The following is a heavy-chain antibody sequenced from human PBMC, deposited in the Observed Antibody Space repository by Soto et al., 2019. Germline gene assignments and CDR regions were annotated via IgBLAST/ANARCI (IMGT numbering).Heavy chain of an antibody. Sequence: EVQLVESGGGLVQPGGSLKLSCAASGFTFSDSAMHWVRQASGKGLEWVGRIRSKPNTDATAYAASVKGRFTISIDDSKNTAYLQMNSLKTEDTAVYYCTRHVDCSGGSCYSGYYYYMDVWGKGTTVTVSS. CDR1: GFTFSDSA. J-gene: IGHJ6*03. V-gene: IGHV3-73*01. CDR2: IRSKPNTDAT. D-gene: IGHD2-15*01. CDR3: TRHVDCSGGSCYSGYYYYMDV.